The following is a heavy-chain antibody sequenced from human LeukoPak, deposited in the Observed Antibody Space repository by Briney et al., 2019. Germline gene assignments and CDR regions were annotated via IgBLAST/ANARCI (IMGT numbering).Heavy chain of an antibody. D-gene: IGHD3-22*01. J-gene: IGHJ3*02. CDR2: YSGST. CDR3: ARWESYDSSGYYPGAFDI. Sequence: YSGSTNYNPSLKSRVTISVDTSKNQFSLKLSSVTAADTAVYYCARWESYDSSGYYPGAFDIWGQGTMVTVSS. V-gene: IGHV4-59*01.